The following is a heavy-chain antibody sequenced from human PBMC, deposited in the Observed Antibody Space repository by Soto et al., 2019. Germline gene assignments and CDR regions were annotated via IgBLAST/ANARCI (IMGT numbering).Heavy chain of an antibody. CDR1: GFSLSNARMG. J-gene: IGHJ4*02. CDR2: IFSNDEK. V-gene: IGHV2-26*01. D-gene: IGHD2-15*01. CDR3: ARMGVGYCSGGSCYSPYYFDY. Sequence: QVTLKESGPVLVKPTETLTLTCTVSGFSLSNARMGVSWIRQPPGKALEWLAHIFSNDEKSYSTSLKSRLTISKDTSKSQVVLTMTNMDPVDTATYYCARMGVGYCSGGSCYSPYYFDYWGQGTLVTVSS.